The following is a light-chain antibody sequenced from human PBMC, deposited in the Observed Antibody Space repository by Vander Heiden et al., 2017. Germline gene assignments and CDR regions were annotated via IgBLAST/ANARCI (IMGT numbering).Light chain of an antibody. J-gene: IGLJ2*01. CDR3: GTWDTSLSVVV. CDR1: SSNIGSTY. V-gene: IGLV1-51*01. Sequence: QSVLTQPPAVSAATGQKATIPCSGSSSNIGSTYVSWYQQLPGTAPKLLIYDNNKRPSGIPDRFSGSKSGTSATLGITGVQTGDEADYYCGTWDTSLSVVVFGGGTKLTVL. CDR2: DNN.